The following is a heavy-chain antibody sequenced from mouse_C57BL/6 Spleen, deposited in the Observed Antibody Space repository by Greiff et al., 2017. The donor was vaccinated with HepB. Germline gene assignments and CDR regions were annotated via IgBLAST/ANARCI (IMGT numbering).Heavy chain of an antibody. CDR3: ARRGVKDYFDY. V-gene: IGHV1-82*01. CDR1: GYAFSSSW. CDR2: IYPGDGDT. J-gene: IGHJ2*01. D-gene: IGHD2-2*01. Sequence: LVESGPELVKPGASVKISCKASGYAFSSSWMNWVKQRPGKGLEWIGRIYPGDGDTNYNGKFKGKATLTADKSSSTAYMQLSSLTSEDSAVYFCARRGVKDYFDYWGQGTTLTVSS.